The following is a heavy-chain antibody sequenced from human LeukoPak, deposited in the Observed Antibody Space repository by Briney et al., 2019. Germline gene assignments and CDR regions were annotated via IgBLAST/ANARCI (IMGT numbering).Heavy chain of an antibody. J-gene: IGHJ4*02. CDR2: IYTSGST. D-gene: IGHD3-16*01. V-gene: IGHV4-61*02. Sequence: PSETLSLTCTVSGGSISSGSYYWSWIRQPAGKGLEWIGRIYTSGSTNYNPSLKSRVTISVDTSKNQFPLKLSSVTAADTAVYYCARDSGGAADYWGQGTLVTVSS. CDR3: ARDSGGAADY. CDR1: GGSISSGSYY.